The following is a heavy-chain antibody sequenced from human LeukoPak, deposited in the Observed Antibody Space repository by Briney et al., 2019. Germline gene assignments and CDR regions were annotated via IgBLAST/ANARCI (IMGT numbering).Heavy chain of an antibody. CDR1: GGSISSYY. J-gene: IGHJ4*02. CDR3: ARGEVGGSIFDY. V-gene: IGHV4-59*08. CDR2: IYYSGST. Sequence: SETLSLTCTVSGGSISSYYWSWIRQPPGKGLEWIGYIYYSGSTYYNPSLKSRVTISVDTSKNQFSLKLSSVTAADTAVYYCARGEVGGSIFDYWGQGALVTVSS. D-gene: IGHD2-15*01.